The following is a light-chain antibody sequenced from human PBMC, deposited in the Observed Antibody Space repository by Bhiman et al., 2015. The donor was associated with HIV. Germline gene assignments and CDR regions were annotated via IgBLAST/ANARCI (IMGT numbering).Light chain of an antibody. CDR2: QDT. CDR1: KLGDKY. CDR3: QVWHTGSEYV. J-gene: IGLJ1*01. Sequence: SYELTQPPSVSVSPRQTASITCSGDKLGDKYVCWYQQKPGQSPVLVIYQDTKRPSGIPERFSGTNSGKTATLTISRVEVGDEAEYYCQVWHTGSEYVFGGGTTLTVL. V-gene: IGLV3-1*01.